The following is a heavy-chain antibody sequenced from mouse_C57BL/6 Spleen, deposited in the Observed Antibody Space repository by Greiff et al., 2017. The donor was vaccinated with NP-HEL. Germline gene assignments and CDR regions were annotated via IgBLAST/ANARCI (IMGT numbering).Heavy chain of an antibody. V-gene: IGHV7-3*01. CDR1: GFTFTDYY. J-gene: IGHJ3*01. Sequence: EVQLVESGGGLVQPGGSLSLSCAASGFTFTDYYMSWVRQPPGKALEWLGFIRNKANGYTTEYSASVKGRFTISRDNSQSILYLQMNALRAEDSATYYCARYEVLVWFAYWGQGTLVTVSA. CDR2: IRNKANGYTT. CDR3: ARYEVLVWFAY. D-gene: IGHD5-1*01.